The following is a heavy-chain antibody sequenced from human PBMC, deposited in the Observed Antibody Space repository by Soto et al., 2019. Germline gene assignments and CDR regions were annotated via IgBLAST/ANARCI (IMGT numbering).Heavy chain of an antibody. J-gene: IGHJ4*02. CDR3: ARQGGSNDPGDY. V-gene: IGHV4-39*01. D-gene: IGHD2-8*01. CDR1: GGSISSSSYY. Sequence: SETLSLTCTVSGGSISSSSYYWGWIRQPPGKGLEWIGSIYYSGSTYYNPSLKSRVTISVDTSKNQFSLKLSSVTAADTAVYYCARQGGSNDPGDYWGQGTLVTVSS. CDR2: IYYSGST.